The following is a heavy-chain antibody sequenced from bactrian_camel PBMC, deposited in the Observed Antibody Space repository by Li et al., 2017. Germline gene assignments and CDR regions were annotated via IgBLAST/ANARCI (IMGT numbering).Heavy chain of an antibody. CDR3: AAEEFQPIHTVVAGTLPCGY. Sequence: HVQLVESGGGSVQAGGSLRLSCAASGYIGERKCMGWFRQAPGKEREGVAAANNADGKTTYADSVEGRFTISQDNAKNTVNLQMNRLKPEDTAVYYCAAEEFQPIHTVVAGTLPCGYWGQGTQVTVS. CDR1: GYIGERKC. J-gene: IGHJ6*01. D-gene: IGHD6*01. CDR2: ANNADGKT. V-gene: IGHV3S1*01.